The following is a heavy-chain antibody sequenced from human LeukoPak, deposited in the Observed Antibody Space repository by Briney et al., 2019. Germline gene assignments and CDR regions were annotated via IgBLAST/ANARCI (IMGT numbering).Heavy chain of an antibody. CDR3: ARILPGPSKRKKYNWFDP. CDR2: INHSGST. CDR1: GGPFSGYY. J-gene: IGHJ5*02. Sequence: LETLSLTCAVYGGPFSGYYWSWIRQPPGKGLEWIGEINHSGSTNYNPSLKSRVTISVDTSKNQFSLKLSSVTAADTAVYYCARILPGPSKRKKYNWFDPWGQGTLVTVSS. V-gene: IGHV4-34*01.